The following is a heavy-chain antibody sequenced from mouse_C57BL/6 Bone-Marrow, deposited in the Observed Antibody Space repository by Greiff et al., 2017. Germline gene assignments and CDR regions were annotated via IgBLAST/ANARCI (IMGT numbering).Heavy chain of an antibody. CDR3: ARDDPCDY. J-gene: IGHJ2*01. CDR1: GFTFSSYT. V-gene: IGHV5-9*01. Sequence: EVKVEESGGGLVKPGGSLTLSCAASGFTFSSYTMSWVRQTPEKRLEWVATISGGGGNTYYPDSVKGRFTISSDNAKNTRYLQLSSLRSEDSAWYYCARDDPCDYWGQGTTLTVSS. CDR2: ISGGGGNT.